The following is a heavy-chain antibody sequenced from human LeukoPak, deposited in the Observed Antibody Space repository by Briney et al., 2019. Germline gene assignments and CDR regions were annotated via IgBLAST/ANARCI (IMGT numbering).Heavy chain of an antibody. Sequence: PGGSLRLSCAASGFTLSNSWMRWVRQAPGKGLEWVGRIKSKTDGGTTDYAAPVKGRFTISRDDSKNTLYLQMNSRKTEDTAVYYCTTEVVAATPDYWGQGTLVTVSS. D-gene: IGHD2-15*01. CDR1: GFTLSNSW. CDR3: TTEVVAATPDY. J-gene: IGHJ4*02. V-gene: IGHV3-15*01. CDR2: IKSKTDGGTT.